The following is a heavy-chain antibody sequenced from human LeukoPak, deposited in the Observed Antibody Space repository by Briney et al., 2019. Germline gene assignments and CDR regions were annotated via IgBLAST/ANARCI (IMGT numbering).Heavy chain of an antibody. J-gene: IGHJ6*03. V-gene: IGHV1-18*01. CDR1: GYTFTSYG. Sequence: ASVKVSCKASGYTFTSYGISWVRQAPGQGLEWMGWISAYNGNTNYAQKLQGRVTMTTDTSTSTAYMELRSLRSDDTAVYYCARGWNTAMVTDYHYYMDVWGKGTTVTISS. CDR2: ISAYNGNT. CDR3: ARGWNTAMVTDYHYYMDV. D-gene: IGHD5-18*01.